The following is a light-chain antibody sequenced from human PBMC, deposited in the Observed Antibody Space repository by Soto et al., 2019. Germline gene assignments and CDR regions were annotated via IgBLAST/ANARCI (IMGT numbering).Light chain of an antibody. CDR3: CSYAGSNPFV. Sequence: QTVVTQEPSLSVSPGGTVILTCGLTSGSVSTSYYPSWYQQSPGLAPRTLIYNTTTRSSGVPDRFSGSKSGNTASLTISGLQAEDEADYYCCSYAGSNPFVFGSGTKLTVL. V-gene: IGLV8-61*01. CDR2: NTT. J-gene: IGLJ1*01. CDR1: SGSVSTSYY.